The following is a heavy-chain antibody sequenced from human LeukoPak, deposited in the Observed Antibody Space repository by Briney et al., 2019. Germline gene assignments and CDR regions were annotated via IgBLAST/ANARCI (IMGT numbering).Heavy chain of an antibody. V-gene: IGHV4-34*01. CDR2: INHSGST. J-gene: IGHJ2*01. CDR1: GGSFSGYY. Sequence: SETLSLTCAVYGGSFSGYYWSWIRQPPGKGLEWIGEINHSGSTNYNPSLKSRVTIPVDTSKNQFSLKLSSVTAADTAVYYCARSIAVAGPRYFDLWGRGTLVTVSS. CDR3: ARSIAVAGPRYFDL. D-gene: IGHD6-19*01.